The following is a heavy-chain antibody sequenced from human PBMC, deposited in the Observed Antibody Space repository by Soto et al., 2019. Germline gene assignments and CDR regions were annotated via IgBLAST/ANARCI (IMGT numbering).Heavy chain of an antibody. CDR3: TRGDY. J-gene: IGHJ4*02. CDR1: GDSMTTVGYY. V-gene: IGHV4-31*03. CDR2: ISYSGRT. Sequence: QVQLQESGPGLVKPSQTLSLTCTVSGDSMTTVGYYWTWIRQHPGQGLEWIGFISYSGRTYYSSSLKGRVAISADTSKNQFSLTLNSVTAADTAVYYCTRGDYWGQGTLVTVSS.